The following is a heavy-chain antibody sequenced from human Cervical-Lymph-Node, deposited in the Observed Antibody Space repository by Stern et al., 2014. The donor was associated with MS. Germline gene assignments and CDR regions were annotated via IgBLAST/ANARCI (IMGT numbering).Heavy chain of an antibody. CDR1: CGSTISGDFY. J-gene: IGHJ5*02. CDR3: ARRAGGSDNYFDL. D-gene: IGHD4/OR15-4a*01. V-gene: IGHV4-31*03. CDR2: VDYSGST. Sequence: HVQLQESGPGLVKPSQTLSLTCTVSCGSTISGDFYLSWIRWLPGKGLEWIGYVDYSGSTYYNPSLNSRVTISVDTANNQFSLKLSSVTAADTAVYYCARRAGGSDNYFDLWGQGTLVTVSS.